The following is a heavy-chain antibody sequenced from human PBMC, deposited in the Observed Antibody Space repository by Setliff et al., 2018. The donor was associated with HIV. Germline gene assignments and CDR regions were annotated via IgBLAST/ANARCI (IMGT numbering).Heavy chain of an antibody. CDR3: ARHNVITYGGLLFDYYYYGLDV. CDR1: GGSINDQY. Sequence: SETLSLTCTVPGGSINDQYFSWIRQPPGKRLEWIGSIDYSESTKYNPSLNSRGTISLDKPKNELSLKLTSVTAADTAVYYCARHNVITYGGLLFDYYYYGLDVWGHGTAVTSP. V-gene: IGHV4-59*11. J-gene: IGHJ6*02. CDR2: IDYSEST. D-gene: IGHD3-16*01.